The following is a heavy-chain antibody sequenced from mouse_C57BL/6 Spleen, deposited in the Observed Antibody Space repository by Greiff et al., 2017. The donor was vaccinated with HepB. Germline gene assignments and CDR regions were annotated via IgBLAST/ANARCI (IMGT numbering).Heavy chain of an antibody. CDR1: GYSITSGYY. J-gene: IGHJ4*01. CDR3: AREESGTWAMDY. V-gene: IGHV3-6*01. D-gene: IGHD4-1*01. CDR2: ISYDGSN. Sequence: DVQLQESGPGLVKPSQSLSLTCSVTGYSITSGYYWNWIRQFPGNKLEWMGYISYDGSNNYNPSLKNRISITRDTSKNQFFLKLNSVTTEDTATYYCAREESGTWAMDYWGQGTSVTVSS.